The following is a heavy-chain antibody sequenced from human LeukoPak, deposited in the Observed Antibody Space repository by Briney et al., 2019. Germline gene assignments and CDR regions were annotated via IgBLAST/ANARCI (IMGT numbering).Heavy chain of an antibody. CDR3: ASGRYCSSTSCYTDAFDF. CDR1: GGSISSSSYY. CDR2: IYYSGST. V-gene: IGHV4-39*01. Sequence: SETLSLTCTVSGGSISSSSYYWGWIRQPPGKGLEWIGSIYYSGSTYYNPSLKSRVTISVDTSKNQFSLKLSSVTAADTAMYYCASGRYCSSTSCYTDAFDFWGHGTMVTVSS. D-gene: IGHD2-2*02. J-gene: IGHJ3*01.